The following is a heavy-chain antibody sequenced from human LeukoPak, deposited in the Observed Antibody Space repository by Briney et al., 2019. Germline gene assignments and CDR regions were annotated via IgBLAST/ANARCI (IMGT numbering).Heavy chain of an antibody. D-gene: IGHD2-21*02. J-gene: IGHJ3*02. V-gene: IGHV3-21*04. CDR3: AKYVSVVVVTAIPNDAFDI. Sequence: GGSLRLSCAASGFTFSSYSLNWVRQAPGKGLEWVSSIRFTGSYIYYADSVKGRFTISRDDAKNLLSLQMNSLRAEDTAVYYCAKYVSVVVVTAIPNDAFDIWGQGTMVTVSS. CDR2: IRFTGSYI. CDR1: GFTFSSYS.